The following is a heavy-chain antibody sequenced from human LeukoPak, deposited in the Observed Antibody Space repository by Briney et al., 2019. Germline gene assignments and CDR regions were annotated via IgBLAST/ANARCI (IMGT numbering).Heavy chain of an antibody. D-gene: IGHD5-18*01. Sequence: GESLKISCKGSGYSFTSYRIGWVRQMPGKGLEWMGIIYPGDSDTRYSPSFQGQVTISADKSISTAYLQWSSLKASDTAMYYCATSWASGYSRYDYWGQGTLVTVSS. V-gene: IGHV5-51*01. CDR1: GYSFTSYR. CDR3: ATSWASGYSRYDY. CDR2: IYPGDSDT. J-gene: IGHJ4*02.